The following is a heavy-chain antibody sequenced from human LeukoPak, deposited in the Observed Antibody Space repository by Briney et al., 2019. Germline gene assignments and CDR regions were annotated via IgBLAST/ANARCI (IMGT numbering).Heavy chain of an antibody. Sequence: PGGSLRLSCAASGFTFSSYSMNWVRQAPGKGLEWVSYISSSSSTIYYADSVKGRFTISRDNAKNSLYLQMNSLRAEDTAVYYCARDALFSDGSGNDYWGQGTLVTVSS. J-gene: IGHJ4*02. V-gene: IGHV3-48*04. D-gene: IGHD3-10*01. CDR2: ISSSSSTI. CDR1: GFTFSSYS. CDR3: ARDALFSDGSGNDY.